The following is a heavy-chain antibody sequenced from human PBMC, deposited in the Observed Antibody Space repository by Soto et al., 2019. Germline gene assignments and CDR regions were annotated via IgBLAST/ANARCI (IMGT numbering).Heavy chain of an antibody. CDR1: GGSMSSYY. Sequence: SETLSLTCTVSGGSMSSYYWSLIRQPPGKGLEWIGYIYYSGSTIYNPSLKSRVTISVDTSKNQFSLRLSSVTAADTAVYYCARYGSGSSVWFDPWGQGTLVTVS. J-gene: IGHJ5*02. V-gene: IGHV4-59*01. CDR2: IYYSGST. CDR3: ARYGSGSSVWFDP. D-gene: IGHD3-10*01.